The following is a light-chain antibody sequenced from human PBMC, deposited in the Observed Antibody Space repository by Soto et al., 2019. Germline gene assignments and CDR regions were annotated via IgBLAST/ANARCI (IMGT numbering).Light chain of an antibody. CDR2: DAS. CDR1: QSVSSY. CDR3: QQRSNWPA. J-gene: IGKJ5*01. Sequence: EIVLTQSPATLSVSPGERATLSCRASQSVSSYLAWYQQKPGQAPRLLIYDASSRATGIPARFSGSGSGTDFTLTITSLEPEDFAVYYCQQRSNWPAFGQGTRLEI. V-gene: IGKV3-11*01.